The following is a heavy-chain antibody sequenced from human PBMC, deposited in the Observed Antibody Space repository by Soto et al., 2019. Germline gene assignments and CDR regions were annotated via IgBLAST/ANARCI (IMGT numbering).Heavy chain of an antibody. CDR3: ASPGQVYYDSSGYYY. J-gene: IGHJ4*02. V-gene: IGHV1-69*01. D-gene: IGHD3-22*01. CDR2: ILPVFGTA. CDR1: GGSFSSSA. Sequence: QVQLVQSGAEVKKPGSSVKVSCKASGGSFSSSAISWVRQAPGQGLQWMGGILPVFGTANYAQKFEGRVTITADESTSTVYMELRSLRSEYTAVYYCASPGQVYYDSSGYYYWGQGTLVTVSS.